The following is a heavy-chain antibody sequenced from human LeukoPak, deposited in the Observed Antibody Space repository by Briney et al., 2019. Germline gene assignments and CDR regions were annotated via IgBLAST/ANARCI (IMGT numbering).Heavy chain of an antibody. V-gene: IGHV4-59*11. CDR1: GDSISSHY. CDR3: ARDTRRSCYYMDV. D-gene: IGHD1-26*01. J-gene: IGHJ6*03. CDR2: LYYSGST. Sequence: PSETLSLTCTVSGDSISSHYWSWIRQPPGKGLEWIGYLYYSGSTKYNPSLKSRVTISVDTSKNQFSLKLSSVTAADTAVYYCARDTRRSCYYMDVWGKGTTVTVSS.